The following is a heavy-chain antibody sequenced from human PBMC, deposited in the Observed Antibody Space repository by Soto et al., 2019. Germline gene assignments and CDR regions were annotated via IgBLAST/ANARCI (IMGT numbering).Heavy chain of an antibody. CDR2: ISAYNGNT. V-gene: IGHV1-18*01. CDR1: GYTFTSYG. Sequence: QVQLVQSGAEVKKPGASVKVSCKASGYTFTSYGISWVRQAPGQGLEWLGWISAYNGNTNYAQKLQGRVTMTTDPSPSTAYTELSSLRSDDTAVYSCARESPPAAYWAQGPLATVSS. CDR3: ARESPPAAY. D-gene: IGHD6-25*01. J-gene: IGHJ4*02.